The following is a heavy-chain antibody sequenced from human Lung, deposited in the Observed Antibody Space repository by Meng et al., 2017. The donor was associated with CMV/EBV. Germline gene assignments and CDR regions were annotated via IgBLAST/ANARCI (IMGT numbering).Heavy chain of an antibody. D-gene: IGHD3-22*01. CDR1: GFSFSSYG. CDR2: ICSSDCDT. V-gene: IGHV5-51*01. J-gene: IGHJ4*02. CDR3: ARQHDTDTWDNYFDY. Sequence: GGSLRLSCAGSGFSFSSYGIAWVRQTPGKGLEWMSVICSSDCDTSYAQSFQGRVTISGDNSMNTPYLQWNSLRASDTAMYYCARQHDTDTWDNYFDYWGQGXLVTVSS.